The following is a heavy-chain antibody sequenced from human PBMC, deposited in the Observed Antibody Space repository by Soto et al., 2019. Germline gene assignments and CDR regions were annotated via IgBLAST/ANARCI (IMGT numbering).Heavy chain of an antibody. J-gene: IGHJ6*02. V-gene: IGHV1-69*06. CDR1: GGTFSSYA. Sequence: QVQLVQSGAEVKKPGSSVKVSCKASGGTFSSYAISWVRQAPGQGLEWMGGIIPIFGTANYAQKFQGRVTITADKSTSTAYMELSSLRSEDTAVYYWAREGQQLGNYYYYGMDVWGQGTTVTVSS. D-gene: IGHD6-13*01. CDR2: IIPIFGTA. CDR3: AREGQQLGNYYYYGMDV.